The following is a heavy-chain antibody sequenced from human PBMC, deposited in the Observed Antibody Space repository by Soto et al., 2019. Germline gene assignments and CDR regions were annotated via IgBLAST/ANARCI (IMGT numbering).Heavy chain of an antibody. CDR3: ARDGDLRSDFWSGPLGGGWFDP. Sequence: QVQLVQSGAEVRKPGSSVKVSCKASGGTFSNSAITWVRQAPGQGLEWVGGIIPIFGSTNYAQKFQGRVTITADESTSTAYMELSGLTSGDTAVYYCARDGDLRSDFWSGPLGGGWFDPWGQGALVTVSS. D-gene: IGHD3-3*01. J-gene: IGHJ5*02. CDR1: GGTFSNSA. V-gene: IGHV1-69*12. CDR2: IIPIFGST.